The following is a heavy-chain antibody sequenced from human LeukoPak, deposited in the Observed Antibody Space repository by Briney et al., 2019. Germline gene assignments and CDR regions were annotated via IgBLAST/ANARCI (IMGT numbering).Heavy chain of an antibody. V-gene: IGHV1-69*06. J-gene: IGHJ6*03. CDR2: IIPIFGTA. CDR3: ARGYKERGSRTYYYYYYMDV. Sequence: ASVKVSCKASGGTFSSYAISWVRQAPGQGLEWMGGIIPIFGTANYAQKFQGRVTITADKSTSTAYMELSSLRSEDTAVYYCARGYKERGSRTYYYYYYMDVWGKGTTVTVSS. D-gene: IGHD2-2*02. CDR1: GGTFSSYA.